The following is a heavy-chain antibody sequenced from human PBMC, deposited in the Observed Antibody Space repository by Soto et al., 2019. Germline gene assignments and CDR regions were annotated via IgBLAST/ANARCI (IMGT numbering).Heavy chain of an antibody. V-gene: IGHV3-13*05. CDR3: ARAYLGRLPRRADCYYAMDV. Sequence: PVGSLRLSCAASGFSFRDYDMHWVRQRKGKGLEWVSALGAARDPYYVGSVKGRFSVSRDNAQNSLFLQMNNLRVDDTAVYFCARAYLGRLPRRADCYYAMDVWGRGTTVTV. D-gene: IGHD1-26*01. CDR2: LGAARDP. J-gene: IGHJ6*02. CDR1: GFSFRDYD.